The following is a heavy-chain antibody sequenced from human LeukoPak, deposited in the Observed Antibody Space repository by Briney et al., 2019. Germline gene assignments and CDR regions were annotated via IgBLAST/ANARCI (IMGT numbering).Heavy chain of an antibody. CDR1: GGSISSYY. Sequence: SETLSLTCTVSGGSISSYYWSWIRQPPGKGLEWIGYIYYSGSTNYNPSLKSRVAISVDTSKNQFSLKLSSVTAADTAVYYCARLQGGTSDIWGQGTMVTVSS. D-gene: IGHD1-26*01. J-gene: IGHJ3*02. CDR2: IYYSGST. V-gene: IGHV4-59*08. CDR3: ARLQGGTSDI.